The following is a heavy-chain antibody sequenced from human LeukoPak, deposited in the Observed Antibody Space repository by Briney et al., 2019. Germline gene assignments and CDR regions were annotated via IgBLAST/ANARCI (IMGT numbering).Heavy chain of an antibody. J-gene: IGHJ5*02. CDR1: GGSTNSNMDY. CDR3: ARRPASSWYNS. CDR2: IYYIGTT. D-gene: IGHD6-13*01. V-gene: IGHV4-39*01. Sequence: SETLSLTCTVSGGSTNSNMDYWGWIRQPPGKPLEFIGNIYYIGTTYYNPSLKSRVSISIDTSKNRFSLRLTSVTAADTAVYYCARRPASSWYNSWGQGTLVTVSS.